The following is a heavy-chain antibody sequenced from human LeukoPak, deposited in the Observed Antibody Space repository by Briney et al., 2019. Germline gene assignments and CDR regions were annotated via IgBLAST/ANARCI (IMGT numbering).Heavy chain of an antibody. Sequence: GGSLRLSCAASGFTVSSNYMSWVRQAPGKGLEWVAFIRYDGNNKYYADSVKGRITISRDNSKNTLYLQMNSLRAEDTAMYYCAKIPVQQGFDYWGQGTLVTVSS. CDR1: GFTVSSNY. V-gene: IGHV3-30*02. CDR3: AKIPVQQGFDY. D-gene: IGHD5-18*01. J-gene: IGHJ4*02. CDR2: IRYDGNNK.